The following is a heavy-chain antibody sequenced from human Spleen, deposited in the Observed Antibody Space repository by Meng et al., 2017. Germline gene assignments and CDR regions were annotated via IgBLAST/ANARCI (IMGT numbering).Heavy chain of an antibody. CDR3: AKKLGNGFDH. J-gene: IGHJ4*02. CDR1: GYTFIAYH. D-gene: IGHD7-27*01. V-gene: IGHV1-69*05. Sequence: KISCKASGYTFIAYHIHWVRQAPGQGLEWMGGIIPVFGTASYAQKFQGRVTLTTDESTSTAFMELSSLRSDDTAVYYCAKKLGNGFDHWGRGTLVTVSS. CDR2: IIPVFGTA.